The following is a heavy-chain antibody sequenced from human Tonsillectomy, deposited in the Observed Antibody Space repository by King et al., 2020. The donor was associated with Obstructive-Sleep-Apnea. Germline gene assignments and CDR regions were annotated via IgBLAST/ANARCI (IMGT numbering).Heavy chain of an antibody. CDR3: ARDSSGYSP. V-gene: IGHV3-48*04. CDR2: ITSSSSTI. CDR1: GFTFSSYS. J-gene: IGHJ5*02. D-gene: IGHD3-22*01. Sequence: VQLVESGGGLVQPGGSLRLSCAASGFTFSSYSMNLVRQAPGKGLEWVSYITSSSSTIYYADFVKGRFTISRDNAKNSLYLQMNSLRVEDTAVYYCARDSSGYSPWGQGTLVTVSS.